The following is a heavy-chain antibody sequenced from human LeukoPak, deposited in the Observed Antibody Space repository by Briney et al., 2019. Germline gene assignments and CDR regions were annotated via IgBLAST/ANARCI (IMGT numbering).Heavy chain of an antibody. J-gene: IGHJ4*02. V-gene: IGHV4-38-2*02. CDR2: IYHSGST. CDR1: GYSISSGYY. CDR3: ARGIRTYYDFWSGARWDY. Sequence: SETLSLTCTVSGYSISSGYYWGWIRQPPGKGLEWIGSIYHSGSTYYNPSLKSRVTISVDTSKNQFSLKLSSVTAADTAVYYCARGIRTYYDFWSGARWDYWGQGTLVTVSS. D-gene: IGHD3-3*01.